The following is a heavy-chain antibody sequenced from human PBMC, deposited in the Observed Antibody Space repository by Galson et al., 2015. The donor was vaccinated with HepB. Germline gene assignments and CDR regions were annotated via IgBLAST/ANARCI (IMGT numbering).Heavy chain of an antibody. V-gene: IGHV5-51*01. CDR1: GYSFTSYW. CDR3: AKTHYYDSRGFYPYWYFDL. CDR2: IYPGDSDI. D-gene: IGHD3-22*01. Sequence: QSGAEVKKPGESLKISCKGSGYSFTSYWIGWVRQVPGKGLEWMGIIYPGDSDIRYGPSFRGRVTISVDKSITTAFLHWSSLKASDTAIYYCAKTHYYDSRGFYPYWYFDLWGRGTLVTVSS. J-gene: IGHJ2*01.